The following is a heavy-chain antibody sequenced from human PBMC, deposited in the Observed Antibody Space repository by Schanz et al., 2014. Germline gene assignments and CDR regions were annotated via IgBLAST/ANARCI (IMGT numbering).Heavy chain of an antibody. CDR1: GFTFSSYA. V-gene: IGHV3-23*01. CDR3: AKGPYYYYYMDV. Sequence: EVQLLESGGGLVQPGGSLRLSCAASGFTFSSYAMSWVRQAPGKGLEWVSAISGSGGSTYYADSVKGRFTISRDNSKNTVYIQMNSLRADDTAVYYCAKGPYYYYYMDVWGNGTTVTVSS. J-gene: IGHJ6*03. CDR2: ISGSGGST.